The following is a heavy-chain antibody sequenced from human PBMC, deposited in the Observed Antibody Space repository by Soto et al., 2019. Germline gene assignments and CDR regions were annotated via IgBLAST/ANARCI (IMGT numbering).Heavy chain of an antibody. CDR2: IYHSGNT. V-gene: IGHV4-4*02. CDR3: ARDSRTGCSSTDCYMS. CDR1: GDSISSGAW. Sequence: SETLSLTCAVSGDSISSGAWWSWVRQSPGKGLQWIGEIYHSGNTRNNPSLKSRATMSVDKSNNQFSLNLMSVTAADTATYYCARDSRTGCSSTDCYMSWGRGILVTSPQ. D-gene: IGHD2-2*01. J-gene: IGHJ5*02.